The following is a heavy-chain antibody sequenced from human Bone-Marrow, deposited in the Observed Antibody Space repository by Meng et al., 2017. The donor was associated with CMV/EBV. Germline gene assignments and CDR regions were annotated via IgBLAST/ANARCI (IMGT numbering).Heavy chain of an antibody. V-gene: IGHV3-48*04. CDR2: ISSSSSTI. CDR1: RFTFSGYN. J-gene: IGHJ3*02. Sequence: GESLKISCAASRFTFSGYNMNWVRQAPGKGLEWVSYISSSSSTIYYADSVKGRFTISRDNAKNSLYLQMNSLRAEDTAVYYCARSIAARRGHLDAFDIWGQGTMVTVSS. CDR3: ARSIAARRGHLDAFDI. D-gene: IGHD6-6*01.